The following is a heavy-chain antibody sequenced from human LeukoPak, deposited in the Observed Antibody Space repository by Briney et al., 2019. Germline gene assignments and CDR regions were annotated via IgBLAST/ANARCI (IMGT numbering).Heavy chain of an antibody. CDR1: GFTFSSYG. D-gene: IGHD1-1*01. J-gene: IGHJ4*02. V-gene: IGHV3-33*01. Sequence: PGGSLRLSCAASGFTFSSYGMHWVRQAPGKGLEWVAVIWYDGSNKYYADSVKGRFTISRDNSKNTLFLQMNSLRAEDTAVYYCAGCAERIHDPENYFDYWGQGTLVTVSS. CDR2: IWYDGSNK. CDR3: AGCAERIHDPENYFDY.